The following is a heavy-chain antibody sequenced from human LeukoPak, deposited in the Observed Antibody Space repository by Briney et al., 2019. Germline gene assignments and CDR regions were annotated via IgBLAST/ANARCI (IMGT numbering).Heavy chain of an antibody. J-gene: IGHJ6*03. V-gene: IGHV5-51*01. Sequence: GESLKISCKGSGYSFTSYWIGWVRQMPGKGLEWMGIIYPGDSDTGYSPSFQGQVTISADKSISTAYLQWSSLKASDTAMYYCARLAQATCSGGSCYSSGYMDVWGKGTTVTVSS. CDR3: ARLAQATCSGGSCYSSGYMDV. D-gene: IGHD2-15*01. CDR1: GYSFTSYW. CDR2: IYPGDSDT.